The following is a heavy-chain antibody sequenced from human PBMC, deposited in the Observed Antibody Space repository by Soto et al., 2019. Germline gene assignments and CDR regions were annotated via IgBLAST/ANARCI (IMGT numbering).Heavy chain of an antibody. D-gene: IGHD1-26*01. J-gene: IGHJ6*02. CDR2: ISYDGSNK. CDR3: AKDMVGATTDSYYYSYYGMDV. V-gene: IGHV3-30*18. Sequence: QVQLVESGGGVVQPGRSLRLSCAASGFTFSSYGMHWVRQAPGKGLEWVAVISYDGSNKYYADSVKGRFTISRDNSKNTLYLQMNSLRAEDTAVYYCAKDMVGATTDSYYYSYYGMDVWGQGTTVTVSS. CDR1: GFTFSSYG.